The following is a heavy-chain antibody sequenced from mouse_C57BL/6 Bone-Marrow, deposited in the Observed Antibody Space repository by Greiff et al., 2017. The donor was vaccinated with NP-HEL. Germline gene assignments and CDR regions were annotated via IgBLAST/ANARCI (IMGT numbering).Heavy chain of an antibody. D-gene: IGHD2-4*01. J-gene: IGHJ4*01. V-gene: IGHV10-1*01. Sequence: EADGGLVQPKGSLKLSCAASGFSFNTYAMNWVRQAPGKGLEWVARIRSKSNNYATYYADSVKDRFTISRDDSESMLYLQMNNLKTEDTAMYYCVILYYDYDGGYAMDYWGQGTSVTVSS. CDR2: IRSKSNNYAT. CDR1: GFSFNTYA. CDR3: VILYYDYDGGYAMDY.